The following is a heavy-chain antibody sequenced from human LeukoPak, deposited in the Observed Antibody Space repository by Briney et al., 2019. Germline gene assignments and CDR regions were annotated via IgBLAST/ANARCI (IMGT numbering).Heavy chain of an antibody. J-gene: IGHJ4*02. CDR3: ARWVFQDSGSYPLNY. CDR1: GYIFSTNW. D-gene: IGHD1-26*01. CDR2: IYPGDSDT. Sequence: ESLKISCKGSGYIFSTNWIGWVRQMPGKGLEWMGIIYPGDSDTRYSPSFQGQVTISADKSISTAYLQWSSLKASDTAMYYCARWVFQDSGSYPLNYWGQGTLVTVSS. V-gene: IGHV5-51*01.